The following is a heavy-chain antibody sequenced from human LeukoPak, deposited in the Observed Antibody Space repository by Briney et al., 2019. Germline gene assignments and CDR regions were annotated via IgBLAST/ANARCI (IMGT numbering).Heavy chain of an antibody. Sequence: GGSLRLSCEASGFTFSDYWMSWVRQAPGKGLEWVANIRQDGSEKYYVDSLKGRVTISRDNAMNSLYLQMNSLRAEDTAVYYCARDGITMVRGVFPYYFDYWGQGTLVTVSS. CDR3: ARDGITMVRGVFPYYFDY. D-gene: IGHD3-10*01. CDR2: IRQDGSEK. J-gene: IGHJ4*02. CDR1: GFTFSDYW. V-gene: IGHV3-7*01.